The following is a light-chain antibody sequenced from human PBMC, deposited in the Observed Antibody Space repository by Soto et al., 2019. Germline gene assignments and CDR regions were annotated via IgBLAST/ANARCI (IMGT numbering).Light chain of an antibody. V-gene: IGLV2-14*01. Sequence: QSELTQPASVSGSPGQSITISCTGASSDVGAYDYVSWYQQHPGKAPKLMIFDVSNRPSGVSNRFSGSKSGNTASLTISGLQAEDEADYYCSSYTSTSTGVFGTGTKVTVL. CDR1: SSDVGAYDY. CDR3: SSYTSTSTGV. J-gene: IGLJ1*01. CDR2: DVS.